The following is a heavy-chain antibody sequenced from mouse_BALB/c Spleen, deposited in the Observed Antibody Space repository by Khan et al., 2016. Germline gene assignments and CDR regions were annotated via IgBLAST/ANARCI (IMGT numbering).Heavy chain of an antibody. J-gene: IGHJ2*01. D-gene: IGHD1-1*01. V-gene: IGHV3-2*02. CDR3: ASYYGGCDDFDY. CDR1: GYSITSDYA. Sequence: EVQLQESGAGLVKPSQSLSLTCTVSGYSITSDYAWNWLRQLPGNKLEWMGYISYSGSTSYNPSLKSRISITRDTSKNQLFLQWNSVNTEDTAPFYRASYYGGCDDFDYWGQGTTLTVSS. CDR2: ISYSGST.